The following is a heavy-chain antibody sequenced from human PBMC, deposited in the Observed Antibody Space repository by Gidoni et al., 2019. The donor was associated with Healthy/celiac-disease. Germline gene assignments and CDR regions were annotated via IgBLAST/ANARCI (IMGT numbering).Heavy chain of an antibody. CDR1: GFTFSSYG. CDR2: ISYDGSNK. CDR3: AKDPSSGIAAAGRVGPFDY. Sequence: QVQLVEFGGGVVQPGRSLRLSCAASGFTFSSYGMHWVRQAPGKGLEWVAVISYDGSNKDYADSVKGRFTISRDNSKNTLYLQMNSLRAEDTAVYYCAKDPSSGIAAAGRVGPFDYWGQGTLVTVSS. D-gene: IGHD6-13*01. J-gene: IGHJ4*02. V-gene: IGHV3-30*18.